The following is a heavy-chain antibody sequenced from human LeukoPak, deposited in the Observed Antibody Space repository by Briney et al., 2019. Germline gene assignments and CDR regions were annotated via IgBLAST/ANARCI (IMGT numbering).Heavy chain of an antibody. J-gene: IGHJ4*02. Sequence: GGSLRLPCAASGFTVSSNYMSWVRQAPGKGLEWVSSISSTSSYIYYADSVKGRLTISRDNAKNSLFLQMNSLRVEDTAVYYCVTGITFDYWGQGALVTVSS. CDR3: VTGITFDY. V-gene: IGHV3-21*01. CDR2: ISSTSSYI. CDR1: GFTVSSNY. D-gene: IGHD1-7*01.